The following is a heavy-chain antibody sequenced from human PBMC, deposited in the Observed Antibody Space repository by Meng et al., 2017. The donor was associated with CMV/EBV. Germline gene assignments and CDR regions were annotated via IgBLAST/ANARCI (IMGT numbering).Heavy chain of an antibody. CDR2: ISSSSSTI. V-gene: IGHV3-48*04. J-gene: IGHJ4*02. Sequence: GESLKISCAASGFTFSSYSMNWVRQAPGKGLEWVSYISSSSSTIYYADSVKGRFTISRDNAENSLYLQMNSLRAEDTAVYYCARAVAGTAGDSDYWGQGTLVTVSS. CDR1: GFTFSSYS. D-gene: IGHD6-19*01. CDR3: ARAVAGTAGDSDY.